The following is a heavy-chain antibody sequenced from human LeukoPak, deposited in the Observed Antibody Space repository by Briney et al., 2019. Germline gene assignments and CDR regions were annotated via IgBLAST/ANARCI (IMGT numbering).Heavy chain of an antibody. CDR1: GGTFRTTG. V-gene: IGHV1-69*13. CDR2: ILPMLGRG. CDR3: AREADYGSGSPGDY. Sequence: ASVKVSCKASGGTFRTTGISWLRQAPGQGPEWMGGILPMLGRGNYPQKFQGRVTISAEESTSTAYMELRSLRSDDTAVYYCAREADYGSGSPGDYWGQGTLVTVSS. D-gene: IGHD3-10*01. J-gene: IGHJ4*02.